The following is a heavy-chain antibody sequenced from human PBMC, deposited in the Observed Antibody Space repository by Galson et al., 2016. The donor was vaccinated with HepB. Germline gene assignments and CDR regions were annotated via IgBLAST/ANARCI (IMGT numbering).Heavy chain of an antibody. J-gene: IGHJ4*02. D-gene: IGHD6-13*01. CDR2: INPSGGST. CDR1: GYTFTSYY. Sequence: SVKVSCKASGYTFTSYYMHWVRQAPGQGLEWMGIINPSGGSTSYAQKFKGRVTMTRDTSTSTVYMELSRLRSEETAVYYCARLAAAGDYFDYWGQGTLVTVSS. CDR3: ARLAAAGDYFDY. V-gene: IGHV1-46*01.